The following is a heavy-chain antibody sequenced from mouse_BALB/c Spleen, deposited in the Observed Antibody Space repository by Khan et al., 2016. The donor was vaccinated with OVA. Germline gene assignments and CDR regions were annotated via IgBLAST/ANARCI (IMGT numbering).Heavy chain of an antibody. D-gene: IGHD1-1*01. CDR3: AREEALYYFAY. Sequence: QVQLKQSGAELVRPGASVKLSCKTSGYIFTSYWIHWVKQRSGQGLEWIARIYPGTDNTYYNEKLRDKATLTADKSSSTAYIQLSSLKSEYSAVYFCAREEALYYFAYWGQGTTRTVSS. J-gene: IGHJ2*01. CDR2: IYPGTDNT. CDR1: GYIFTSYW. V-gene: IGHV1-76*01.